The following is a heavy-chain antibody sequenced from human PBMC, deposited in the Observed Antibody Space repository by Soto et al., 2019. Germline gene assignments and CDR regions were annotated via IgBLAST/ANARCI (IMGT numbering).Heavy chain of an antibody. CDR2: VYASGST. V-gene: IGHV4-4*07. J-gene: IGHJ5*02. CDR1: DDSLSTYY. Sequence: PSETLSLTCNVSDDSLSTYYWSWIRQPAGKGREWIGRVYASGSTNYNRSLKGRVSMSVDTSKKQFSLKMISVTAADTAMYYGARSAIPRGGWFRPWGQGVLVTVSS. CDR3: ARSAIPRGGWFRP. D-gene: IGHD2-15*01.